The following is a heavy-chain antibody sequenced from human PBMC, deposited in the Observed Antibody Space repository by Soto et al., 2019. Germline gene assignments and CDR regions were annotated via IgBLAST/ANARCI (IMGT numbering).Heavy chain of an antibody. CDR3: GREYWFGSGSNCAH. Sequence: VSVEVSGKTSGYTTTYYAMHWVRQAHGQGPEWMGWSSAGYDYTEFSQKFQGRLTITRDTSASTTYMELSSLRAEDTAVYYCGREYWFGSGSNCAHWG. D-gene: IGHD3-10*01. J-gene: IGHJ1*01. V-gene: IGHV1-3*01. CDR2: SSAGYDYT. CDR1: GYTTTYYA.